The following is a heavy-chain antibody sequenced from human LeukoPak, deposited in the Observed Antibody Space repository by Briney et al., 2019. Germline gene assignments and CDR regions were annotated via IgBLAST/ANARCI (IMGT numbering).Heavy chain of an antibody. CDR3: AKDLRSGWELMLVY. CDR2: ISSSSSNI. CDR1: GFSFSDHY. J-gene: IGHJ4*02. D-gene: IGHD1-26*01. V-gene: IGHV3-11*05. Sequence: GGALRLSCAASGFSFSDHYMNWIRQAPGKGLEWVSYISSSSSNIDYAGSVKGRFTISRDNAKNSLYLQMNSLRAEDTAVYYCAKDLRSGWELMLVYWGQGTLVTVSS.